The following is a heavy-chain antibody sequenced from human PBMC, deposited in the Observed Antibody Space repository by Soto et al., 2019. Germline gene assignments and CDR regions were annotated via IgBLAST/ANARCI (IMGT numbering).Heavy chain of an antibody. CDR1: GFIFNNYA. Sequence: EVQLLESGGGLVQPGGSLRLSCAASGFIFNNYAMSWVRQGPGRGLEWVSSISDSGATTFYADSVAGRFTISRDNSKNTLYLLMNSLRADDTAVYYCETNFRCLDHWGQGTLVSVSS. J-gene: IGHJ4*02. CDR2: ISDSGATT. V-gene: IGHV3-23*01. CDR3: ETNFRCLDH. D-gene: IGHD2-2*01.